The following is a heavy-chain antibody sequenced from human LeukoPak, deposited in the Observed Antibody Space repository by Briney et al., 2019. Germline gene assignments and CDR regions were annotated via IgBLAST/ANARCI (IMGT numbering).Heavy chain of an antibody. Sequence: GGSLRLSCAASGFTVSSNYMSWVRQAPGKGLEWVSAITASGGNTYYADSVKGRFTISRDNSKNTLYLQVNSLRAEDTAVYYCAKGNGYSYGRYYFDYWGQGTLVTVSS. J-gene: IGHJ4*02. CDR2: ITASGGNT. D-gene: IGHD5-18*01. V-gene: IGHV3-23*01. CDR3: AKGNGYSYGRYYFDY. CDR1: GFTVSSNY.